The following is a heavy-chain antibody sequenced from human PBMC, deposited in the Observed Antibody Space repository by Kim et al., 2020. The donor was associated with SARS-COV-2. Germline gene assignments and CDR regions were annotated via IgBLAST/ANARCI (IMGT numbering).Heavy chain of an antibody. J-gene: IGHJ6*01. CDR1: GGTFSSYA. V-gene: IGHV1-69*04. Sequence: SVKVSCKASGGTFSSYAISWVRQAPGQGLEWMGSIIPILGIANYAQKFQGRVTITADKSTSTAYMELSSLRSEDTAVYYCAREITMVRGVTSPGSGMDV. CDR2: IIPILGIA. CDR3: AREITMVRGVTSPGSGMDV. D-gene: IGHD3-10*01.